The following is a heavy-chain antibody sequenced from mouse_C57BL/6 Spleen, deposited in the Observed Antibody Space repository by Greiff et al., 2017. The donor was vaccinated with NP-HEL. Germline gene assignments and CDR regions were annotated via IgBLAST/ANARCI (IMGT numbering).Heavy chain of an antibody. CDR2: LNPYNGDT. Sequence: EVQLQQSGPELVKPGDSVKISCKASGYSFTGYFLNWVMQSHGKSLEWIGRLNPYNGDTFYNQKFKGKATLTVDKSSSTAHLELRSLTSEDSAVYYCARYYYGSSPYAMDDWGQGTSVTVAS. J-gene: IGHJ4*01. D-gene: IGHD1-1*01. V-gene: IGHV1-20*01. CDR1: GYSFTGYF. CDR3: ARYYYGSSPYAMDD.